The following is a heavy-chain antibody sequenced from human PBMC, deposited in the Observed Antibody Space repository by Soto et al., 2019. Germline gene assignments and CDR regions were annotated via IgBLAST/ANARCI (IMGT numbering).Heavy chain of an antibody. CDR2: IWYDGNNK. D-gene: IGHD2-21*01. Sequence: PGGSLRLSCAASGFTFSSYGMHWVRQAPGKGLEWVAVIWYDGNNKYYADSVKGRFTISRDNSNNTLYVQMTSLRAEDTAVYYCARGLHSIFDYWGQGPLVTVSS. V-gene: IGHV3-33*01. CDR1: GFTFSSYG. J-gene: IGHJ4*02. CDR3: ARGLHSIFDY.